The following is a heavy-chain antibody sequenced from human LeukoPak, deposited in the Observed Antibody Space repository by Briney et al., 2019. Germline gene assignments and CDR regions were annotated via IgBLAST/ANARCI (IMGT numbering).Heavy chain of an antibody. J-gene: IGHJ4*02. CDR2: IYYSGST. Sequence: SETLSLTCTVSGGSISSYYWSWIRQPPGKGLEWIGYIYYSGSTNYNPSLKSRVTISVDTSKNQFSLKLSSVTAADTAVYYCARGEGDDYGDFRVYWGQGTLVTVSS. D-gene: IGHD4-17*01. V-gene: IGHV4-59*01. CDR1: GGSISSYY. CDR3: ARGEGDDYGDFRVY.